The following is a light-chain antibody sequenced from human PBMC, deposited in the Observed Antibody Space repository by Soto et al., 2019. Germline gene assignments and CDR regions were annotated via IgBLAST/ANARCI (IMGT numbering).Light chain of an antibody. CDR1: QSISSW. CDR2: DAS. J-gene: IGKJ1*01. CDR3: QQYDKYST. V-gene: IGKV1-5*01. Sequence: DIQMTQSPSTLSASVGDRVPITCRASQSISSWLAWYQQKPGKAPNLLIYDASSLESGVPSRFSGSGSGTESTLTVTSLKPEDFATYFCQQYDKYSTFGHGTKVDIK.